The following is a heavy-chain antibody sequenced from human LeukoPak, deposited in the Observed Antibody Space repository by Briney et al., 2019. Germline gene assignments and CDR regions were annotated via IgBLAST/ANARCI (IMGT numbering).Heavy chain of an antibody. CDR3: ARDGWLRIFDY. CDR1: GGSFSGYY. D-gene: IGHD5-12*01. CDR2: INHSGST. J-gene: IGHJ4*02. V-gene: IGHV4-34*01. Sequence: SETLSLTCAVYGGSFSGYYWSWIRQPPGKGLEWIGEINHSGSTNYNPSLKSRVTISVDTSKNQFSLKLSSVTAADTAVYYCARDGWLRIFDYWDQGTLVTVSS.